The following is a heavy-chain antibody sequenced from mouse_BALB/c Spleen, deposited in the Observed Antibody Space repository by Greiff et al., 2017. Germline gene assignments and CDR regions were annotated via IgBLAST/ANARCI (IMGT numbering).Heavy chain of an antibody. CDR3: ARCPYGSSPFDY. J-gene: IGHJ2*01. V-gene: IGHV5-17*02. D-gene: IGHD1-1*01. CDR2: ISSGSSTI. Sequence: DVQLVESGGGLVQPGGSRKLSCAASGFTFSSFGMHWVRQAPEKGLEWVAYISSGSSTIYYADTVKGRFTISRDNPKNTLFLQMTSLRSEDTAMYYCARCPYGSSPFDYWGQGTTLTVSS. CDR1: GFTFSSFG.